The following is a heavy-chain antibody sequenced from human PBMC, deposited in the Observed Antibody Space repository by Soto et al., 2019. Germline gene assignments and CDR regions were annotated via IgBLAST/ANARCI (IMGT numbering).Heavy chain of an antibody. CDR1: GFSFRDYW. CDR3: ARRGGGYSIAY. D-gene: IGHD2-15*01. V-gene: IGHV5-51*01. Sequence: SLKISCKGSGFSFRDYWIGWVRQMPGKGLEWMGIIYAADYDTRYSPSFQGQVTISVDRSISTAYLQWSSLKTSDTAMYYCARRGGGYSIAYWGQGTLVTVSS. J-gene: IGHJ4*02. CDR2: IYAADYDT.